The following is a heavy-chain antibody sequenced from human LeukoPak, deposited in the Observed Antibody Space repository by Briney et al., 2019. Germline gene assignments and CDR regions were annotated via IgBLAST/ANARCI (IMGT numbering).Heavy chain of an antibody. Sequence: KPSETLSLTCTVSGASISSYYWSWIRQPPGKGLEWIGYIYYSGSTNYNPSLKSRVTISVDTSKNQFYLKLSPVTAADTAVYYCARDRAAAGTFDYWGQGTLVTVSS. CDR2: IYYSGST. D-gene: IGHD6-13*01. CDR3: ARDRAAAGTFDY. J-gene: IGHJ4*02. CDR1: GASISSYY. V-gene: IGHV4-59*01.